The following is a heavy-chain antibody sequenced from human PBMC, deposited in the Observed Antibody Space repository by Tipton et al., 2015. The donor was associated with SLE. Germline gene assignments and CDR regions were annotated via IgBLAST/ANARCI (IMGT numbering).Heavy chain of an antibody. V-gene: IGHV4-4*07. J-gene: IGHJ4*02. CDR2: VYSSGST. CDR1: GGSLSSDY. CDR3: ARGGGSYYDY. Sequence: TLSLTCTVSGGSLSSDYWSWIRQPAGKGLEWIGRVYSSGSTIYNPSIKSRITLSLDTSKNQFSLRVNSVTAADTAVYYCARGGGSYYDYWGQGTLVTVSS. D-gene: IGHD1-26*01.